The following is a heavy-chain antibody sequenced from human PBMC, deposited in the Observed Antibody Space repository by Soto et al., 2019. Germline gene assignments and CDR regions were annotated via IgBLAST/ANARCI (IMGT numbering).Heavy chain of an antibody. D-gene: IGHD3-3*01. CDR1: GGITSNYY. J-gene: IGHJ4*02. CDR3: ARDFAYFDS. V-gene: IGHV4-59*01. CDR2: IYSAGNT. Sequence: PSETLSLTCSVSGGITSNYYWTWIRQPPGKGLEWIGYIYSAGNTIYNPSLKSRVAISLDTSKSQFSLNLISMTAADTAVYYCARDFAYFDSWGQGTLVTVSS.